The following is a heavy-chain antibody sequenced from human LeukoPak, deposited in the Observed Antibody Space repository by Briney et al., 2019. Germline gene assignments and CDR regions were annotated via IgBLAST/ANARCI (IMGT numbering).Heavy chain of an antibody. V-gene: IGHV3-33*01. CDR1: AFTFSSFG. J-gene: IGHJ4*02. CDR2: IWYDGSNK. CDR3: ARDRETWYFDF. Sequence: GGALRLSCAASAFTFSSFGMHWVRQAPGKGLEWVAVIWYDGSNKYYADSVEGRFTISRDNSKNTLYLQMNSLRAEDMAVYYCARDRETWYFDFWGQGTLVTVSS.